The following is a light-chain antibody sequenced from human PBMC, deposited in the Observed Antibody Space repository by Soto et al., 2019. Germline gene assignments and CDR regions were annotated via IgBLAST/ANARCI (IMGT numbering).Light chain of an antibody. CDR1: SSDVGGYNY. Sequence: QSALTQPASVSGSPGQSTTISCTGTSSDVGGYNYVSWYQHHPGKAPKLIIYGVTNRPSGLSTRFSGSKSGNTASLTISGLQAEDEADYICSSYTSSATYVFGTGTKLTVL. CDR3: SSYTSSATYV. CDR2: GVT. J-gene: IGLJ1*01. V-gene: IGLV2-14*03.